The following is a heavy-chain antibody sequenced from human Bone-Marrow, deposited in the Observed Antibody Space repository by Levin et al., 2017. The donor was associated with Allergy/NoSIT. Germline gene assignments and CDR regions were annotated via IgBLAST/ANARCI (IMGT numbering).Heavy chain of an antibody. CDR1: GFTFSDYY. CDR3: ARVGSTAAAGIIDY. Sequence: SCAASGFTFSDYYMSWIRQAPGKGLEWVSYISGSGTHKPYADSVKGRFTISRDNAKNSLYLQMSSLRAEDTAVYYCARVGSTAAAGIIDYWGQGTLVSVSS. J-gene: IGHJ4*02. V-gene: IGHV3-11*01. D-gene: IGHD6-13*01. CDR2: ISGSGTHK.